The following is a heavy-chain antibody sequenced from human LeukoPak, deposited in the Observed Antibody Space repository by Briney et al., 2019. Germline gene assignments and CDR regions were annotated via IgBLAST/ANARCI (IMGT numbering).Heavy chain of an antibody. J-gene: IGHJ4*02. D-gene: IGHD3-16*01. V-gene: IGHV1-69*04. CDR2: IIPILGIA. CDR1: GGTFSSYA. Sequence: SVKVSCKASGGTFSSYAISWVRQAPGQGLEWMGRIIPILGIANYAQKFQGRVTITADKSTSTAYMELSSLRSEDTAVYYCAREGGIGALSYYFDYWGQGTLVTVSS. CDR3: AREGGIGALSYYFDY.